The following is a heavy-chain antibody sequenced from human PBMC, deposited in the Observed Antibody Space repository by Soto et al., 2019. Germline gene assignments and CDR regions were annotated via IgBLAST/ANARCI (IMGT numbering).Heavy chain of an antibody. D-gene: IGHD4-17*01. Sequence: ASVKVSCKASGYTFTSYAMHWVRQAPGQRLEWMGWINAGNGNTKYSQKFQGRVTITRDTSASTAYMELSSLRSEDTAVYYCARVGDYYYGMDVWGQGTTVTVSS. CDR3: ARVGDYYYGMDV. CDR2: INAGNGNT. CDR1: GYTFTSYA. V-gene: IGHV1-3*01. J-gene: IGHJ6*02.